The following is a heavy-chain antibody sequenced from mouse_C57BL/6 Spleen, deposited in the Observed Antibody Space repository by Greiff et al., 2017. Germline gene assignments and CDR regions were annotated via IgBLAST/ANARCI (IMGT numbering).Heavy chain of an antibody. CDR1: GYSITSGYY. J-gene: IGHJ1*03. Sequence: VQLQQSGPGLVKPSQSLSLTCYVTGYSITSGYYWNWNRKFPGNKLEWMGYISYDGSNNYNQYFKNRISITRDTSKKQLFLKLKSVTTGDTATYYCARGVALGRGWYFDVWGTGTTVTVSS. D-gene: IGHD4-1*01. CDR3: ARGVALGRGWYFDV. V-gene: IGHV3-6*01. CDR2: ISYDGSN.